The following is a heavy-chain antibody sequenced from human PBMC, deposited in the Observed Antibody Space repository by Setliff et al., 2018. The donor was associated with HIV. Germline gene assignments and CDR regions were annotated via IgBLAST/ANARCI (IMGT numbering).Heavy chain of an antibody. Sequence: PSETLSLTCTVSGDPIFIGGYYWSWIRQHPGGGLAWIGYIYHTGKTYYNPSLQSRIIMSLDMSQNQFSLKLSSVTAADTAVYYCAKEGNSVDNWLDPWGPGTLVTVSS. CDR2: IYHTGKT. CDR3: AKEGNSVDNWLDP. V-gene: IGHV4-31*03. CDR1: GDPIFIGGYY. J-gene: IGHJ5*02. D-gene: IGHD1-26*01.